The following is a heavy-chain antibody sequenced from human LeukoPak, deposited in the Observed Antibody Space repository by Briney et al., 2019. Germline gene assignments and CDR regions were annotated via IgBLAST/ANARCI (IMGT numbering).Heavy chain of an antibody. CDR3: ARMMVAASGMDV. V-gene: IGHV3-64*01. D-gene: IGHD2-15*01. J-gene: IGHJ6*02. Sequence: GGSLRLPCAASGFTFSSYAMHWVRQAPGKGLEYVSAISSNGGSTYYANSVKGRFTISRDNSKNTLYLQMGSLRAEDMAVYYCARMMVAASGMDVWGQGTTVTVSS. CDR2: ISSNGGST. CDR1: GFTFSSYA.